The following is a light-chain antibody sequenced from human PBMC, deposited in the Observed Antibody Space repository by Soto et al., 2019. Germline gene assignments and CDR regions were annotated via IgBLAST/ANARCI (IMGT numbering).Light chain of an antibody. CDR1: QSVSNNY. CDR2: GAS. J-gene: IGKJ1*01. V-gene: IGKV3-20*01. CDR3: KQYGSSGT. Sequence: EIVLTQSPGTLSLSPGDSATLSCRASQSVSNNYLAWYQQKPGQAPRLLIYGASNRATGIPDRFSGSGSGTDFTLTIRRLEPEDFAVYYCKQYGSSGTCGQGTKVDIK.